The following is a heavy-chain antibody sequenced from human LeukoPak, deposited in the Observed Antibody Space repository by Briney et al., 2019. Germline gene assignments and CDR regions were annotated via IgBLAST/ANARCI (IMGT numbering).Heavy chain of an antibody. Sequence: SETLSLTCTVSGGSISSSSYYWGWIRQPPGKGLEGIGSIYYSGSTYYNPSLKSRVTISVDTSKNQFSLKLSSVTAADTAVYYCASPESSSSWHGTDYWGQGTLVTVSS. CDR2: IYYSGST. J-gene: IGHJ4*02. V-gene: IGHV4-39*07. CDR1: GGSISSSSYY. D-gene: IGHD6-13*01. CDR3: ASPESSSSWHGTDY.